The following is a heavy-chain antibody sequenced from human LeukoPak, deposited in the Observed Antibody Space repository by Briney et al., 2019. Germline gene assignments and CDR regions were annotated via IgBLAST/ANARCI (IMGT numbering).Heavy chain of an antibody. CDR1: GFTFSSYG. CDR3: APGGVYYDNSGYTYY. D-gene: IGHD3-22*01. CDR2: IRSDGNNK. J-gene: IGHJ4*02. V-gene: IGHV3-30*02. Sequence: TGGSLRLPCAASGFTFSSYGMHWVRQAPGKGLEWVAFIRSDGNNKYYADSVKGRFTISRDNSKNTLYLQMNSLRVEDTAVYYCAPGGVYYDNSGYTYYWGQGTLVTVSS.